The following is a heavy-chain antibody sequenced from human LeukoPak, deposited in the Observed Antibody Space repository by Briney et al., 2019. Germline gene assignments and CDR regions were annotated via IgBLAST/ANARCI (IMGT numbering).Heavy chain of an antibody. CDR2: IKSKTDGGTT. V-gene: IGHV3-15*01. D-gene: IGHD3-10*01. CDR3: TTMSTYYYGSGSYYIDY. J-gene: IGHJ4*02. Sequence: GGSLRLSCAASGFTFSNAWMSWVRQAPGKGLEWVGRIKSKTDGGTTDYAAPVKGGFTISRDDSKNTLYLQMNSLKTEDTAVYYCTTMSTYYYGSGSYYIDYWGQGTLVTVSS. CDR1: GFTFSNAW.